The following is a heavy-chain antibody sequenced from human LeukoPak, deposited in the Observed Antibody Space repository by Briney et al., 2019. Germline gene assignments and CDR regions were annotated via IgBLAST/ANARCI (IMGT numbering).Heavy chain of an antibody. V-gene: IGHV3-23*01. Sequence: GGSLRLSCAASGFTFSSYAMSWLRQAPGRGLEWVSAISGSGGSTYYADSVKGRFTISRDNSKNTVYLQMNSLRAEDTAVYYCAKDRWEQQPYYFDYWGQGTLVTVSS. D-gene: IGHD6-13*01. CDR1: GFTFSSYA. CDR2: ISGSGGST. J-gene: IGHJ4*02. CDR3: AKDRWEQQPYYFDY.